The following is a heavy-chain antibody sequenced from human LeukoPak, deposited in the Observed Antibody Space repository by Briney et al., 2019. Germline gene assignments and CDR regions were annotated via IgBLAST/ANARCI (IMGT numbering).Heavy chain of an antibody. Sequence: SVKVSCKASGYTFTSYDINWVRQATGQGLEWMGGIIPIFGTANYAQKFQGRVTITADESTSTAYMELSSLRSEDTAVYYCATHGYSYGYDFDYWGQGTLVTVSS. CDR2: IIPIFGTA. CDR1: GYTFTSYD. D-gene: IGHD5-18*01. V-gene: IGHV1-69*13. CDR3: ATHGYSYGYDFDY. J-gene: IGHJ4*02.